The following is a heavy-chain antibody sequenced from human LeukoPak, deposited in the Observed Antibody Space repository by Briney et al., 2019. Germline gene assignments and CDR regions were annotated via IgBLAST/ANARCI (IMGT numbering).Heavy chain of an antibody. Sequence: PGGSLRLSCADSGFTFSSYAMSWVRQAPGKGLEWVSAISGSGGSTYYADSVKGRFTISRDNSKNTLYLQMNSLRAEDTAVYYCASSTVTRTDYFDYWGQGTLVTVSS. CDR1: GFTFSSYA. D-gene: IGHD4-17*01. V-gene: IGHV3-23*01. CDR3: ASSTVTRTDYFDY. J-gene: IGHJ4*02. CDR2: ISGSGGST.